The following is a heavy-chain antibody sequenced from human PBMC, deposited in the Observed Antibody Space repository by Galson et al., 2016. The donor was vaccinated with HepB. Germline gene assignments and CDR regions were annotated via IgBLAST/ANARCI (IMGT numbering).Heavy chain of an antibody. V-gene: IGHV3-11*01. Sequence: SLRLSCAASGFTFNDYYMSWIRQAPGKGLEYISHISQSGSPKVSADSVKGRFTVSRDNAKNSLYLQLSSLRADDTAVYYCAKYLHYQALDYWGRGVLVTVSS. D-gene: IGHD2-2*01. J-gene: IGHJ4*02. CDR2: ISQSGSPK. CDR1: GFTFNDYY. CDR3: AKYLHYQALDY.